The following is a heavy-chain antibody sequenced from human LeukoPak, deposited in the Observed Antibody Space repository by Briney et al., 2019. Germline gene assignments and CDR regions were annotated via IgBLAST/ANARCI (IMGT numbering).Heavy chain of an antibody. CDR1: RFTFSVYS. V-gene: IGHV3-21*01. CDR3: ARPLMYYYGSETYFWFDP. J-gene: IGHJ5*02. CDR2: ISSSSNFM. D-gene: IGHD3-10*01. Sequence: PGGSLRLSCAASRFTFSVYSMNWVRQAPGKGLEWVSSISSSSNFMYYADSVKGRFTVSRDNAKNSLSLQMNSLRAEDTAVYYCARPLMYYYGSETYFWFDPWGQGTLVTVSS.